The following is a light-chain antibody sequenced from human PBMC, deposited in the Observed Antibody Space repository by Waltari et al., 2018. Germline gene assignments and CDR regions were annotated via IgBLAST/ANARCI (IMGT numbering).Light chain of an antibody. CDR1: QSIQRY. CDR3: QQRADWPLT. V-gene: IGKV3-11*01. CDR2: HAY. J-gene: IGKJ4*01. Sequence: EIVFTQSPATLSLSPGGRAPLSCRASQSIQRYLGWYQQKPGQAPRLLIYHAYNRATGVPARFSGSGSETDFTLTISSLEPEDSAIYYCQQRADWPLTFGGGTTVEIK.